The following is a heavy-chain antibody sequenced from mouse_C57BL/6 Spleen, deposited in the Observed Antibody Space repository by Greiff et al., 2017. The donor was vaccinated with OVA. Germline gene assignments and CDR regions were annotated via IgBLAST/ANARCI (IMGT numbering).Heavy chain of an antibody. Sequence: LQESGAELVRPGASVTLSCKASGYTFTDYEMHWVKQTPVHGLEWIGAIDPETGGTAYNQKFKGKAILTADKSSSTAYMELRSLTSEDSAVYYCTTPTVVATRYFDVWGTGTTVTVSS. CDR1: GYTFTDYE. CDR2: IDPETGGT. CDR3: TTPTVVATRYFDV. D-gene: IGHD1-1*01. V-gene: IGHV1-15*01. J-gene: IGHJ1*03.